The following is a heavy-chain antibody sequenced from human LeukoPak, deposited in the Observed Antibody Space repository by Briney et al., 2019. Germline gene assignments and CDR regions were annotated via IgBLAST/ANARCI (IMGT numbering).Heavy chain of an antibody. CDR1: GGSFSGYY. D-gene: IGHD3-10*01. CDR3: ARGKTMVRAFDY. Sequence: PSETLSLTCAVYGGSFSGYYWSWIRQPPGKGLEWIGEINHSGSTNYNPSLKSRVTISVDTSKNQFSLKLSSVTAADTAVYYCARGKTMVRAFDYWGQGTLVTVSS. J-gene: IGHJ4*02. V-gene: IGHV4-34*01. CDR2: INHSGST.